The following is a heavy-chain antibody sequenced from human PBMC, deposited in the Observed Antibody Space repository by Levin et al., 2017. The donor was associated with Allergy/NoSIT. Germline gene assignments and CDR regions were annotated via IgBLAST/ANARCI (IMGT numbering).Heavy chain of an antibody. J-gene: IGHJ6*02. CDR2: IYYSGST. Sequence: ASETLSLTCTVSGGSISSGDYYWSWIRQPPGKGLEWIGYIYYSGSTYYNPSLKSRVTISVDTSKNQFSLKLSSVTAADTAVYYCANTVCSGGSCYQNPFDAVWMDVWGQGTTVTVSS. V-gene: IGHV4-30-4*01. CDR3: ANTVCSGGSCYQNPFDAVWMDV. CDR1: GGSISSGDYY. D-gene: IGHD2-15*01.